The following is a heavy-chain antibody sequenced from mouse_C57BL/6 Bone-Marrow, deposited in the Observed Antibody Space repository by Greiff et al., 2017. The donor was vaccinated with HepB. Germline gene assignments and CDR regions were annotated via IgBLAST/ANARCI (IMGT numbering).Heavy chain of an antibody. CDR2: INPSNGGT. CDR1: GYTFTSYW. CDR3: ARWGITTVVAPRWYYFDY. J-gene: IGHJ2*01. D-gene: IGHD1-1*01. V-gene: IGHV1-53*01. Sequence: QVQLQQPGTELVKPGASVKLSCKASGYTFTSYWMHWVKQRPGQGLEWIGNINPSNGGTNYNEKFKSKATLTVDKSSSTAYMQLSSLTSEDSAVYYCARWGITTVVAPRWYYFDYWGQGTTLTVSS.